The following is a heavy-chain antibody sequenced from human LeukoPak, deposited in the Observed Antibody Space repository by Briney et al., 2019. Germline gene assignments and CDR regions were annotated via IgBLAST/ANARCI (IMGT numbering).Heavy chain of an antibody. V-gene: IGHV3-30-3*01. CDR3: ARDRARGDGYFDWLSCFLDY. CDR1: GFNFSGYA. Sequence: GRSLRLSCAASGFNFSGYAMHWVRQAPGKGLEWVAATSYDGANKYYTDSVKGRFTISRDNSKNTLYVQMNSLRAEDTAVYYCARDRARGDGYFDWLSCFLDYWGQGTLVSISS. D-gene: IGHD3-9*01. J-gene: IGHJ4*02. CDR2: TSYDGANK.